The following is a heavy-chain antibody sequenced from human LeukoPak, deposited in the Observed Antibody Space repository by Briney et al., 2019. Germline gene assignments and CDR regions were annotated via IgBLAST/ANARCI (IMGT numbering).Heavy chain of an antibody. Sequence: SETLSLTCTVSGGSISSGDYYWSWIRQPPGKGLEWIGYIYYSGSTYYNPSLKSRVTISVDTSKNQFSLKLSSVTAADTAVYYCARDRGDGYNFAFDIWGQGTMVTVSS. CDR1: GGSISSGDYY. V-gene: IGHV4-30-4*08. CDR2: IYYSGST. D-gene: IGHD5-24*01. J-gene: IGHJ3*02. CDR3: ARDRGDGYNFAFDI.